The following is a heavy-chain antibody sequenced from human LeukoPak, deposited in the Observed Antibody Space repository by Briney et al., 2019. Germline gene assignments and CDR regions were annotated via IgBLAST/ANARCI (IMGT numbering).Heavy chain of an antibody. CDR1: GGTFSSYA. V-gene: IGHV1-69*06. CDR2: IIPIFGTA. CDR3: ALREGEQRLFTYFDY. Sequence: SVKVSCKASGGTFSSYAISWVRQAPGQGLEWMGGIIPIFGTANYAQKFQGRVTITADKSTSTAYMELSSLRSEDTPVYYCALREGEQRLFTYFDYWGQGTLVTVSS. D-gene: IGHD6-25*01. J-gene: IGHJ4*02.